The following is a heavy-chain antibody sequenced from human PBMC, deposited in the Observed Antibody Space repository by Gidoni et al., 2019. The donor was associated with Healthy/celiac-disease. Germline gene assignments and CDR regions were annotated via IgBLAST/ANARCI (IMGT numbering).Heavy chain of an antibody. D-gene: IGHD5-12*01. J-gene: IGHJ4*02. CDR1: GFTFDEDG. CDR2: ITSNGGST. V-gene: IGHV3-20*04. CDR3: ARGKFPYVDIVATISDY. Sequence: EVQLVESGGGVVRPGGSLRLSCAASGFTFDEDGMSWVLQAPGKGLECVSGITSNGGSTGYADSVKGRFTISRDNAKNSLYLQMNSLRAEDTALYYCARGKFPYVDIVATISDYWGQGTLVTVSS.